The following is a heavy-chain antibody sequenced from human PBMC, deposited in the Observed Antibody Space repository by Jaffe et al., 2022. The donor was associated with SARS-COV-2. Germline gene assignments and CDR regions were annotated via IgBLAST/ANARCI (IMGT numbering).Heavy chain of an antibody. CDR3: AREGGGSSGWYYGDHDAFDI. Sequence: EVQLVESGGGLVQPGGSLRLSCAASGFTFSSYWMSWVRQAPGKGLEWVANIKQDGSEKYYVDSVKGRFTISRDNAKNSLYLQMNSLRAEDTAVYYCAREGGGSSGWYYGDHDAFDIWGQGTMVTVSS. J-gene: IGHJ3*02. CDR1: GFTFSSYW. V-gene: IGHV3-7*01. D-gene: IGHD6-19*01. CDR2: IKQDGSEK.